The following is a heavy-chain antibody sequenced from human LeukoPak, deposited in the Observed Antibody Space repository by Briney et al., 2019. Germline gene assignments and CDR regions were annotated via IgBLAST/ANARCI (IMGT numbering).Heavy chain of an antibody. V-gene: IGHV3-30-3*01. CDR2: ISYDGSNK. J-gene: IGHJ6*02. CDR3: ARDQPYYYGMDV. CDR1: GFTFSSYA. Sequence: GGSLRLSCAASGFTFSSYAMSWVRQAPGKGLEWVAVISYDGSNKYYADSVKGRFTISRDNSKNTLYLQMNSLRAEDTAVYYCARDQPYYYGMDVWGQGTTVTVSS.